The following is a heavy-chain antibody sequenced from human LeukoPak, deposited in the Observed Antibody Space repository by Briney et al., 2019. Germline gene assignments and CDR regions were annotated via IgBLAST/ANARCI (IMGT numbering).Heavy chain of an antibody. Sequence: GGSLSLSCAASGFTFSTYAMTWVRQAPGKGLEWVSSISDNGYTTYYADSVRGRFTISRDNSKNTVYLQMIGLRAEGTAVYFCAKYYYDSSGYYDAAPLDSWGQGTLVTVFS. V-gene: IGHV3-23*01. D-gene: IGHD3-22*01. J-gene: IGHJ4*02. CDR3: AKYYYDSSGYYDAAPLDS. CDR2: ISDNGYTT. CDR1: GFTFSTYA.